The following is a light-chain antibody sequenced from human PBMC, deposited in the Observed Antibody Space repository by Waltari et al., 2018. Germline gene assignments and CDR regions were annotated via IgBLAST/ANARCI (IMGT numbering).Light chain of an antibody. CDR1: SSDVGGYNY. V-gene: IGLV2-14*01. CDR2: DFS. J-gene: IGLJ3*02. CDR3: SSYTSSSTLWV. Sequence: QSALTQPASVSGSPGQSITISCTGTSSDVGGYNYVYWYQQHPGKAPKLMIYDFSKRPSGVSIRFSGSKSGNAASRSITGRQAEDEADYYGSSYTSSSTLWVFGGGTKLTVL.